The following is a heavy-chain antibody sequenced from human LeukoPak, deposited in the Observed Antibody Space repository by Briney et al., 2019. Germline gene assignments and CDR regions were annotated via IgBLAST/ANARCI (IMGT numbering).Heavy chain of an antibody. Sequence: GESLKISCKGSGYSFTSYWIGWVRQMPGKGLEWMGLIYPADSDTRYSPSFQGQVTFSADKSIRTAYLQWSSLKASDTAMYYCARQLEWTSPPDYRGQGTLVTVSS. D-gene: IGHD3-3*01. CDR1: GYSFTSYW. V-gene: IGHV5-51*01. CDR3: ARQLEWTSPPDY. J-gene: IGHJ4*02. CDR2: IYPADSDT.